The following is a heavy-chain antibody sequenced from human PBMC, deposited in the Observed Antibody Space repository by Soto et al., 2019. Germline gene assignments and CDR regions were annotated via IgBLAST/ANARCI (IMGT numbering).Heavy chain of an antibody. J-gene: IGHJ4*02. CDR2: INQSGNT. Sequence: SETLSLTCAVSGGSFSGYYWTWIRQIPGKGLEWIGEINQSGNTKYNPSLMSRVTMSVDTSKNQFPLKLSSVTAADTAVYYCAREDYYDSSGQVNWGQGTLVTVSS. D-gene: IGHD3-22*01. V-gene: IGHV4-34*01. CDR3: AREDYYDSSGQVN. CDR1: GGSFSGYY.